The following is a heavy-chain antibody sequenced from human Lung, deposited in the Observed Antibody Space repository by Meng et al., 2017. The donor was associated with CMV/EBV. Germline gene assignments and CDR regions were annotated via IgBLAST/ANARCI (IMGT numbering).Heavy chain of an antibody. V-gene: IGHV1-18*01. CDR3: ARDPSNTSGRYAYFDY. CDR1: GYTFTHHG. Sequence: QLQLVQSGAEVKKSGASVRVSCKASGYTFTHHGISWIRQAPGQGLEWMGWISCYNGDTNYAQKLQGRVTMTTDTSTNTAYMDLRGLRSDDTAVYYCARDPSNTSGRYAYFDYWGQGTLVTASS. J-gene: IGHJ4*02. CDR2: ISCYNGDT. D-gene: IGHD6-19*01.